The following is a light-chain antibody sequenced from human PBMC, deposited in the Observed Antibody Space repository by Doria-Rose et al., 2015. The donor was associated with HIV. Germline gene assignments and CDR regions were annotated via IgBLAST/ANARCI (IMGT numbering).Light chain of an antibody. CDR3: QSYDSRLSVYV. CDR1: SSNIGAGFD. V-gene: IGLV1-40*01. J-gene: IGLJ1*01. Sequence: QTVVTQEPSVSGAPGQRVAISCTGISSNIGAGFDVNWYQQFPGTAPKLLIHGNNNRPSGVPDRFSGSKSGTSASLAISGLRAEDEADYYCQSYDSRLSVYVFGTGTKVTVL. CDR2: GNN.